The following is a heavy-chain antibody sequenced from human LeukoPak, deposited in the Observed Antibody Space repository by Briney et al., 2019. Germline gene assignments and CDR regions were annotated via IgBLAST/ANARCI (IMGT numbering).Heavy chain of an antibody. D-gene: IGHD6-19*01. V-gene: IGHV5-51*01. CDR1: GYTFTNYW. CDR2: IYPGDSDT. CDR3: ARRVGSGWHSESSMDV. Sequence: GESLQISCQGSGYTFTNYWIGWVRQMPGKGLEWVGVIYPGDSDTRYSPSFQGQVTISVDKSISTAYLQWSSLKASDTAMYYCARRVGSGWHSESSMDVWGQGTTVIVSS. J-gene: IGHJ6*02.